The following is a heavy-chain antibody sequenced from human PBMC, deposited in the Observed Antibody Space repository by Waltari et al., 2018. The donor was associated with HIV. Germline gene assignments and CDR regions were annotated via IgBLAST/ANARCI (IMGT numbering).Heavy chain of an antibody. CDR3: ARRKGDYRTAFDI. J-gene: IGHJ3*02. D-gene: IGHD4-17*01. V-gene: IGHV5-51*01. Sequence: EEKLVQSGAEVKEPGESLKISCKSLGNNFAGYWVGWVRQMPGKGLEWMGVIYPGDSDAVYSPSFQGRGIMSTDSSISTGYLQWSSLRASDTAMYYCARRKGDYRTAFDIWGQGTMVTASS. CDR2: IYPGDSDA. CDR1: GNNFAGYW.